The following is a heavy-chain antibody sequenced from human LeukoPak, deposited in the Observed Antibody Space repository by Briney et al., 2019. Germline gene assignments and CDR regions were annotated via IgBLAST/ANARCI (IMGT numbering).Heavy chain of an antibody. J-gene: IGHJ6*03. Sequence: SETLSLTCAVYGGSISSYYWSWIRQPPGKGLEWIGYIYYSGSTNYNPSLKSRVTISVDTSKNQFSLKLSSVTAADTAVYYCARLSSSSSWLYYYYYMDVWGKGTTVTVSS. D-gene: IGHD6-13*01. CDR1: GGSISSYY. V-gene: IGHV4-59*01. CDR3: ARLSSSSSWLYYYYYMDV. CDR2: IYYSGST.